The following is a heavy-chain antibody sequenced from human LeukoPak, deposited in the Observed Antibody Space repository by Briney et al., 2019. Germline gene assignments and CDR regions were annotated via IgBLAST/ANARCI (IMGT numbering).Heavy chain of an antibody. CDR1: GGSISSYY. D-gene: IGHD6-13*01. CDR2: IYYSGST. V-gene: IGHV4-59*08. J-gene: IGHJ4*02. CDR3: ARGVGQQLAFDY. Sequence: SETLSLTCTVSGGSISSYYWSWIRQPPGKGLEWIGYIYYSGSTYYNPSLKSRVTISVDTSKNQFSLKLSSVTAADTAVYYCARGVGQQLAFDYWGQGTLVTVSS.